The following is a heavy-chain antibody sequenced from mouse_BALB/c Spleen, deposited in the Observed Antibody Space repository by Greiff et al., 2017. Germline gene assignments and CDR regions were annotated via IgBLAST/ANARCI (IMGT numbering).Heavy chain of an antibody. D-gene: IGHD3-1*01. V-gene: IGHV1-15*01. Sequence: VQLQQSGAELVRPGASVTLSCKASGYTFTDYEMHWVKQTPVHGLEWIGAIDPETGGTAYNQKFKGKATLTVDESSSTAYMQLSSLTSEDSAVYYCARDRAFDYWGQGTTLTVSS. CDR2: IDPETGGT. CDR3: ARDRAFDY. CDR1: GYTFTDYE. J-gene: IGHJ2*01.